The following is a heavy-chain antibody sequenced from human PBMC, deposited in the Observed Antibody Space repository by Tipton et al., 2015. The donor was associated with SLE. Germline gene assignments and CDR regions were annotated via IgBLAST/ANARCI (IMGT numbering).Heavy chain of an antibody. Sequence: TLSLTCTVSGGSITSSSDYWGWIRQPPGKGLEWIGEINHSGGTNYNPSLKSRVTISADKSKNQLSLRLNFATAADTAVYYCARWVQAFDYWGQGTLVTVSS. D-gene: IGHD5-18*01. CDR1: GGSITSSSDY. J-gene: IGHJ4*02. CDR3: ARWVQAFDY. CDR2: INHSGGT. V-gene: IGHV4-61*05.